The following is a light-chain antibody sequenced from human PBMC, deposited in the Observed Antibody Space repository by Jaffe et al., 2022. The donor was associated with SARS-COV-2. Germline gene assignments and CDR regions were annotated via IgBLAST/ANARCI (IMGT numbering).Light chain of an antibody. CDR3: QSADNSATGVV. CDR1: ALPKQY. Sequence: SYELTQPPSVSVSPGQTARITCSGDALPKQYAYWYQQKPGQAPVLVIYRDNERPSGIPERFSGSRSGTIVTLSITGVQAEDEADYYCQSADNSATGVVFGGGTKLTVL. CDR2: RDN. J-gene: IGLJ3*02. V-gene: IGLV3-25*03.